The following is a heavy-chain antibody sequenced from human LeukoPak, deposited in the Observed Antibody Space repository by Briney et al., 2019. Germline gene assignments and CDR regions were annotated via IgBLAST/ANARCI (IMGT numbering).Heavy chain of an antibody. D-gene: IGHD6-6*01. J-gene: IGHJ4*02. V-gene: IGHV4-4*07. Sequence: SETLSLTCTVSGGSISSYYWSWIRQPAGKGLEWIGRIYTSGSTNYNPSLKSRVTMSVDTSKNQFSLKLSSVTAADTAVYYCARVHIYSSSSSFDYWGKGTLVTVSS. CDR2: IYTSGST. CDR1: GGSISSYY. CDR3: ARVHIYSSSSSFDY.